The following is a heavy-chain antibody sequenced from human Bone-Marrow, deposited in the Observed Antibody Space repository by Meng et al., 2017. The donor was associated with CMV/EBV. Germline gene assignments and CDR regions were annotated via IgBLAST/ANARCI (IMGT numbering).Heavy chain of an antibody. Sequence: GGSLRLSCAASGFTFSDYGMHWVRQAPGKGLEWLAFIRYDGSQGHSVDSVKGRFTISRDNSKGTLYLQMNRLRTEDTAVYYCAKDDLRGKRSGGSFDSWGQGTLVTVSS. D-gene: IGHD2-15*01. J-gene: IGHJ4*02. CDR1: GFTFSDYG. CDR3: AKDDLRGKRSGGSFDS. CDR2: IRYDGSQG. V-gene: IGHV3-30*02.